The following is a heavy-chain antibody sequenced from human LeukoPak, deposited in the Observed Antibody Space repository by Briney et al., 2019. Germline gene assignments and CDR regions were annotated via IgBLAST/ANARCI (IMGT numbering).Heavy chain of an antibody. J-gene: IGHJ4*02. CDR2: INHSGST. CDR3: ARGKYSSSFPAFDY. D-gene: IGHD6-6*01. CDR1: GGSFSGYY. V-gene: IGHV4-34*01. Sequence: PSETLSLTCAVYGGSFSGYYWSWIRQPPGKGLEWIGEINHSGSTNYNPSLKSRVTISVDTSKNQFSLKLSSVTAADTAVYYCARGKYSSSFPAFDYWGQGTLVTVSS.